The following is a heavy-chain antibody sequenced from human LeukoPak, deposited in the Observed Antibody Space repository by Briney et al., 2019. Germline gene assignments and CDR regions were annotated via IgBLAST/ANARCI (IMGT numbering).Heavy chain of an antibody. D-gene: IGHD6-19*01. CDR2: INAANGNT. CDR3: ARDGIAVSRAFDY. J-gene: IGHJ4*02. Sequence: EASVKVSCKASGYTFTSYAMHWVRQAPGQRLDWMGWINAANGNTKYSQKFQGRVTITSDTSASTAYMELSSLRSEDTAVYYCARDGIAVSRAFDYWGQGTLVTVSS. V-gene: IGHV1-3*01. CDR1: GYTFTSYA.